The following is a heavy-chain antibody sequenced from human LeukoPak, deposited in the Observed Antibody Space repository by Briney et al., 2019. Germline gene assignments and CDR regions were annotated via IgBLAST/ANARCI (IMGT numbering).Heavy chain of an antibody. D-gene: IGHD2-2*01. CDR3: ARERGYCSSTSCYPLGLGMDV. J-gene: IGHJ6*04. CDR2: INHSGST. CDR1: GGSFSGYY. V-gene: IGHV4-34*01. Sequence: PSETLSLTCAVYGGSFSGYYWSWIRQPPGKGLEWIGEINHSGSTNYNPSLKSRVTISVDTSKNQFSLKLSSVTAADTAVYYCARERGYCSSTSCYPLGLGMDVWGKGTTVTVSS.